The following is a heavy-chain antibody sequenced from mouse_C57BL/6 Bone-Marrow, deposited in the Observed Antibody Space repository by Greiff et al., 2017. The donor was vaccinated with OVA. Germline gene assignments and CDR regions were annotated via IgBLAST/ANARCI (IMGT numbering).Heavy chain of an antibody. V-gene: IGHV5-6*01. D-gene: IGHD1-1*01. CDR1: GFTFSSYG. CDR3: ARRLRSYAMDY. J-gene: IGHJ4*01. Sequence: VQLVESGGDLVKPGGSLKLSCAASGFTFSSYGMSWVRQTPDKRLEWVATISSGGSYTYYPDSVKGRFTISRDNAKNTLYLQMSSLKSEYTAMYYCARRLRSYAMDYWGQGTSVTVSS. CDR2: ISSGGSYT.